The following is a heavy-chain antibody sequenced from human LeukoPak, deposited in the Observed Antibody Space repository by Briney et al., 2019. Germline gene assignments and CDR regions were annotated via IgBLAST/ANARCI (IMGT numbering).Heavy chain of an antibody. CDR2: ISGSGGST. V-gene: IGHV3-23*01. J-gene: IGHJ3*02. D-gene: IGHD5-18*01. CDR1: GFTFSSYA. Sequence: GGSLRLSCAASGFTFSSYAMSWVRQAPGKGLEWVSAISGSGGSTYYADSVKGRFTISRDNSKNTLYLQMNSLRAEDTAVCYCANSLGYSYGSGAFDIWGQGTMVTVSS. CDR3: ANSLGYSYGSGAFDI.